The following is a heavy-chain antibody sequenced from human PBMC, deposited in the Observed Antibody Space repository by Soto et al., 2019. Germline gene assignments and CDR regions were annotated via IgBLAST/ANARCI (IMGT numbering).Heavy chain of an antibody. D-gene: IGHD1-1*01. J-gene: IGHJ4*02. CDR3: ARWNGFGDS. Sequence: QLLQSGGGLVQPGGSLRLSCPVSGFGLVPYGVTWVRQTPEKGLEWVTGFSGGRGAIFYADSVRGRFTISRDSSTAYLQMNNLRPEDTAVYFCARWNGFGDSWGQGSLVTVSS. CDR1: GFGLVPYG. V-gene: IGHV3-23*01. CDR2: FSGGRGAI.